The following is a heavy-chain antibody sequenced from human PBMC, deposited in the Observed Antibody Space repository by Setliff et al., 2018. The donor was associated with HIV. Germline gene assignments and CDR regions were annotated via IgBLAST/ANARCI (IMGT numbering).Heavy chain of an antibody. V-gene: IGHV4-4*07. CDR2: IDSSGTT. J-gene: IGHJ5*02. D-gene: IGHD3-10*01. CDR3: ARDRHSSGLGSYGP. Sequence: KTSETLSLTCTISGGSFGVYRWSWIRQSAGRGLEWIGRIDSSGTTDYKPSLKGRVAISVDTSRNQFSLRVTSVTAAYTAVYFCARDRHSSGLGSYGPWGPGILVTVS. CDR1: GGSFGVYR.